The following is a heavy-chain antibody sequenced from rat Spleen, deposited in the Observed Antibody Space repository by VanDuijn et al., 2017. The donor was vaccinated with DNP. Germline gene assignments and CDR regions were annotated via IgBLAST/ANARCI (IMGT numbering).Heavy chain of an antibody. Sequence: EVQLVESGGDSVQPGRSLKLSCAASGFTFSDHNMAWVRQAPKKGLEWVATISNDGSSTYYRDSVKGRFIISRNNAKSTLYLQMDSLRSEDTAAYYCAGRPPPTRGPFDYWGQGITVTVSS. CDR2: ISNDGSST. CDR3: AGRPPPTRGPFDY. D-gene: IGHD1-4*01. CDR1: GFTFSDHN. J-gene: IGHJ2*01. V-gene: IGHV5-7*01.